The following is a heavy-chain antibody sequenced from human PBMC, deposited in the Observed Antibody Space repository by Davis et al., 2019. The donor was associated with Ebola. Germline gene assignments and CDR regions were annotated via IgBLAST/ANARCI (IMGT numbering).Heavy chain of an antibody. CDR3: AREWDSGYFDY. J-gene: IGHJ4*02. Sequence: PSETLSLTCTVSGGSISSYYWSWIRQPAGKGLEWIGYIYYSGSTNYNPSLKSRVTISVDTSKNQFSLKLSSVTAADTAVYYCAREWDSGYFDYWGQGTLVTVSS. CDR2: IYYSGST. V-gene: IGHV4-59*01. D-gene: IGHD1-26*01. CDR1: GGSISSYY.